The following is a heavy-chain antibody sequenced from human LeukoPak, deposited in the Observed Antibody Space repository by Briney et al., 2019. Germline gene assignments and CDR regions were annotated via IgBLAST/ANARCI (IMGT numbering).Heavy chain of an antibody. CDR3: ANWHYDILTGYFNPSGD. CDR1: GGSISSSSYY. D-gene: IGHD3-9*01. J-gene: IGHJ4*02. Sequence: SETLSLTCTVSGGSISSSSYYWGWIRQPPGKGLEWIGSIYYTGSTYYNPSLKSRVTISADTSKNQFSLKLSSVTAADTAVYHCANWHYDILTGYFNPSGDWGQGTLVTVSS. CDR2: IYYTGST. V-gene: IGHV4-39*07.